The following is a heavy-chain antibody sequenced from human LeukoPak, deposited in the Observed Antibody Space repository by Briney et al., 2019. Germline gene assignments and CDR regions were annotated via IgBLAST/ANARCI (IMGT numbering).Heavy chain of an antibody. Sequence: KPSETLSLTCTVSGGSISSYYWSWIRQPPGKGLEWIGYIYYSGSTNYNPSLKSRVTISVDTSKNQFSLKLSSVTAADTAGYYCARVWKDVDIVARGDFDYWGQGTLVTVSS. CDR3: ARVWKDVDIVARGDFDY. J-gene: IGHJ4*02. V-gene: IGHV4-59*12. CDR2: IYYSGST. D-gene: IGHD5-12*01. CDR1: GGSISSYY.